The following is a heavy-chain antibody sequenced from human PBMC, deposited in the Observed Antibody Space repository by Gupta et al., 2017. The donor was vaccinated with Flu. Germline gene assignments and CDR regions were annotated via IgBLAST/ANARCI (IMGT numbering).Heavy chain of an antibody. Sequence: QVQLVQSGAEVKKPGSSVKVSCKASGGTFSSYAISWVRQAPGQGLEWMGGIIPIFGTANYAQKFQGRVTITADKSTSTAYMELSSLRSEDTAVYYCAREGHGGSYTTGSFDIWGQGTMVTVSS. CDR2: IIPIFGTA. V-gene: IGHV1-69*06. CDR1: GGTFSSYA. CDR3: AREGHGGSYTTGSFDI. D-gene: IGHD1-26*01. J-gene: IGHJ3*02.